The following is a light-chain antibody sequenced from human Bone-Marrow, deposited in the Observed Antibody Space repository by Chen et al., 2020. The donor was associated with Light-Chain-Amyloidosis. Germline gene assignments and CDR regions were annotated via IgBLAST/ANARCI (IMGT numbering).Light chain of an antibody. CDR2: KTS. CDR3: QQFNASFF. CDR1: QRLSDW. V-gene: IGKV1-5*03. J-gene: IGKJ4*01. Sequence: DIQMTQSASTLSESIGDRVTITCRASQRLSDWLAWYQQKPGKAPKLLIYKTSTLEYRVPSRFSGSASETEFTLTISRLQPDDFATYFCQQFNASFFFGGGTTVDVK.